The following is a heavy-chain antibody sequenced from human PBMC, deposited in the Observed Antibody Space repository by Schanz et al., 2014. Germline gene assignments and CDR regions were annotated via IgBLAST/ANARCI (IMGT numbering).Heavy chain of an antibody. CDR1: GFTFSSYY. V-gene: IGHV3-11*04. CDR2: IISTGGTI. J-gene: IGHJ6*03. CDR3: ARPSDSSWYMDV. D-gene: IGHD2-21*02. Sequence: QVQLVESGGGLVKPGGSLRLSCAASGFTFSSYYMSWIRQAPGKGLEWVSSIISTGGTIYYVDSVRGRFTISRDNAKKSLYLRMNSLRAEDTAVYYCARPSDSSWYMDVWGKGTTVTVS.